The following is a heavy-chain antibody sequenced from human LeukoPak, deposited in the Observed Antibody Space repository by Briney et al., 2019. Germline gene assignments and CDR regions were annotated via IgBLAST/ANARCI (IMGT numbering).Heavy chain of an antibody. J-gene: IGHJ5*02. Sequence: ASVKVSCKASGYTFTSYGISWVRQAPGQGLEWMGWISAYNGNTNYAQKLQGRVTMTTDTSTRTAYMELRSLRSDDTAVYYCARSGTGRYSSGWYAQWGQGTLVTVSS. D-gene: IGHD6-19*01. CDR3: ARSGTGRYSSGWYAQ. V-gene: IGHV1-18*01. CDR2: ISAYNGNT. CDR1: GYTFTSYG.